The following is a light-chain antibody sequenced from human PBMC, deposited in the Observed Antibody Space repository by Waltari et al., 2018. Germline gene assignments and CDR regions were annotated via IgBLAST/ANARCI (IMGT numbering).Light chain of an antibody. V-gene: IGKV1-39*01. CDR3: QQGYMTPRT. CDR2: ATS. J-gene: IGKJ1*01. CDR1: QSVRNF. Sequence: DIQMPQSPSSLSASVGDRVTITCRASQSVRNFLNWYQQEPGKAPKLLIYATSSLQTGVPSRFSGSGSGTDFTLSISSLQPEDFAIYFCQQGYMTPRTFGQGTKVEIK.